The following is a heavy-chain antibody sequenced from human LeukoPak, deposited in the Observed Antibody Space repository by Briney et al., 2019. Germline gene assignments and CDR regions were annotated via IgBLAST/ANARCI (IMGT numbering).Heavy chain of an antibody. D-gene: IGHD3-10*01. Sequence: ASVKVSCKASGYTFTSYAMHWVRLAPGQRLEWMGWINAGNGNTKYSQKFQGRVTITRDTSASTAYMELSSLRSEDTAAYYCARSHVLLWFGPRSGDYYYYYGMDVWGKGTTDTVSS. V-gene: IGHV1-3*01. CDR1: GYTFTSYA. CDR2: INAGNGNT. CDR3: ARSHVLLWFGPRSGDYYYYYGMDV. J-gene: IGHJ6*04.